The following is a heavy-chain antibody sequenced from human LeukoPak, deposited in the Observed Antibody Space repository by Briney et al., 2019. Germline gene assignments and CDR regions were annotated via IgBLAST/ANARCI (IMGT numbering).Heavy chain of an antibody. J-gene: IGHJ4*02. Sequence: GGSLRLSCAASGFTFSDAWMNWVRQAPGKGLEWVGHIRGKTHGGTTDYAASVKGRFTISRDDSKNTRYLQMNSLNTEDTAVYYCTTGYSSSWYSWGQGTLVTVSS. D-gene: IGHD6-13*01. CDR1: GFTFSDAW. CDR3: TTGYSSSWYS. V-gene: IGHV3-15*01. CDR2: IRGKTHGGTT.